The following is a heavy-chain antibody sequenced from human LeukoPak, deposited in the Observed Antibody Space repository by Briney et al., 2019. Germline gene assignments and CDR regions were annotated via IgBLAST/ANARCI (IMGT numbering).Heavy chain of an antibody. V-gene: IGHV4-4*07. J-gene: IGHJ4*02. CDR1: GGSISSYY. Sequence: SETLSLTCTVSGGSISSYYWSWIRQPAGKAPESIGRIYSSGIINYNPSLKSRVTMSLDNSKNQLSLKLSYVTAADTAVYYCARDTGKSGYPDYWGQGTLVTVSS. D-gene: IGHD3-3*01. CDR3: ARDTGKSGYPDY. CDR2: IYSSGII.